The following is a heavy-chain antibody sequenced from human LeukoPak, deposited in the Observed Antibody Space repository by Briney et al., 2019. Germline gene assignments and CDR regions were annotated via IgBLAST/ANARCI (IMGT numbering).Heavy chain of an antibody. Sequence: GASVKVSCKASGGTFSSYAISWVRQAPGQGLEWMGGIIPIFGTANYAQKFQGRVTITADKSTSTAYMELSSLRSEDTAVYYCATGTYGDYSHHTQQPYYFDYWGQGTLVTVSS. CDR2: IIPIFGTA. CDR3: ATGTYGDYSHHTQQPYYFDY. CDR1: GGTFSSYA. V-gene: IGHV1-69*06. J-gene: IGHJ4*02. D-gene: IGHD4-17*01.